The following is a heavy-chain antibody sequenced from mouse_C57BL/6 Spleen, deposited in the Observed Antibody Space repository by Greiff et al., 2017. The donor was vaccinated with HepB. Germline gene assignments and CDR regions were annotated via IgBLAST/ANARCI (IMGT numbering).Heavy chain of an antibody. D-gene: IGHD2-2*01. V-gene: IGHV14-4*01. J-gene: IGHJ3*01. CDR2: IDPENGDT. CDR3: TTEGYDRIGCAY. CDR1: GFNIKDDY. Sequence: EVQLQQSGAELVRPGASVKLSCTASGFNIKDDYMHWVKQRPEQGLEWIGWIDPENGDTEYASKFQGKATITADTSSNTAYLQLSSLTSEDTAVYYCTTEGYDRIGCAYWGQGTLVTVSA.